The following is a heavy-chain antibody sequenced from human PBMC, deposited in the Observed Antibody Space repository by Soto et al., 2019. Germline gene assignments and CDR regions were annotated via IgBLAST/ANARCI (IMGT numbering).Heavy chain of an antibody. Sequence: GGSLRLSCAASGFTFSSYGMRWVRQAPGKGLEWVAVISYDGSNKYYADSVKGRFTISRDNSKNTLYLQMNSLRAEDTAVYYWAGTRIGRKSGENWFDPWGQGTLVTVSS. CDR1: GFTFSSYG. J-gene: IGHJ5*02. CDR3: AGTRIGRKSGENWFDP. CDR2: ISYDGSNK. D-gene: IGHD2-21*01. V-gene: IGHV3-30*03.